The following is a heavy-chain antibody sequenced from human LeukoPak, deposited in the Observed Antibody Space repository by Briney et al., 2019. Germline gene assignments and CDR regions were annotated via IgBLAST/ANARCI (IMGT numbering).Heavy chain of an antibody. CDR1: GGSISSGSYY. CDR2: IYTSGST. V-gene: IGHV4-61*02. CDR3: ARDRASGSYHWYFDL. Sequence: PSETLSLTCTVSGGSISSGSYYWSWIRQPAGKGLEWIGRIYTSGSTNYNPSLKSRVTISVDTSKNQFSLKLSSVTAADTAVYYCARDRASGSYHWYFDLWGRGTLVTVSS. D-gene: IGHD1-26*01. J-gene: IGHJ2*01.